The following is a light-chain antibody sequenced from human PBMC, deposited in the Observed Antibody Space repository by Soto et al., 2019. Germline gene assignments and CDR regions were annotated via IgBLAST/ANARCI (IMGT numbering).Light chain of an antibody. J-gene: IGKJ3*01. CDR3: QQHYNLLFT. V-gene: IGKV3-11*01. CDR2: DAS. Sequence: EVVLTQSPATLSLSPGERATLSCRASQSVSSSLAWYQQKPGQAPRLLIYDASNRATGVPARFSGSGSGTDFTLTISSLEPEDFAVYYWQQHYNLLFTFGPGTKVDIK. CDR1: QSVSSS.